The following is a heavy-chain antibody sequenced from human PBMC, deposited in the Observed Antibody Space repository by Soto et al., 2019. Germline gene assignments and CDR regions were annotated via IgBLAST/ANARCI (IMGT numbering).Heavy chain of an antibody. D-gene: IGHD3-9*01. CDR1: GYTFTNYG. Sequence: QVQLVQSGAEVKKPGASVKVSCKASGYTFTNYGIAWVRQAPGQGLEWMGWISPYSGKTDYRQNLQGRVTMTADTPTTTAYTELRSLRSDDTAVYYCTRERLTLTTSLIFDFWGQGTLVTVSS. J-gene: IGHJ4*02. V-gene: IGHV1-18*01. CDR2: ISPYSGKT. CDR3: TRERLTLTTSLIFDF.